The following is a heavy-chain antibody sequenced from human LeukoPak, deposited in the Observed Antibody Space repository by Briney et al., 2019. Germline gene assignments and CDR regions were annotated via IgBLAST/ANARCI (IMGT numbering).Heavy chain of an antibody. CDR2: VWHDASKE. V-gene: IGHV3-33*01. CDR3: ARDADTSGHFSWFDS. Sequence: GRSLRLSRAASGFTFTHYGMNWVRQSPGEGLEWVAGVWHDASKEYYADSVKGRFTSSRDNSKNTLYLQMDSLRAEDTAVYYCARDADTSGHFSWFDSWGQGTLVIVSS. J-gene: IGHJ5*01. D-gene: IGHD6-19*01. CDR1: GFTFTHYG.